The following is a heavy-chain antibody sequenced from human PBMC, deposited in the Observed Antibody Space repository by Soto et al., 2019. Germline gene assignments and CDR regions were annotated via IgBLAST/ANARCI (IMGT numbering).Heavy chain of an antibody. CDR1: GYTFTSYY. CDR2: INPSDGST. V-gene: IGHV1-46*01. Sequence: ASVTGSCKASGYTFTSYYMYWVRQAPGQGLEWMGIINPSDGSTSYAQKFQGRVTMTRDTSTSTVYMELSSLRSEDTAVYYCARDLLSSSRRQDAFDIWGQGTMVTVSS. CDR3: ARDLLSSSRRQDAFDI. D-gene: IGHD6-13*01. J-gene: IGHJ3*02.